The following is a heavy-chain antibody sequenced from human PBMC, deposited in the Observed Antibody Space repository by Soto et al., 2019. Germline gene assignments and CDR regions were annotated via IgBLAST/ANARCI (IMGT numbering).Heavy chain of an antibody. CDR2: INHSGST. Sequence: SETLSLTCAVYGGSFSGYYWSWIRQPPGKGLEWIGEINHSGSTNYNPSLKSRVTISVDTSKNQFSLKLSSVTAADTAVYYCAGSRRYYVSSGDYQYYFDYWAQGILVTVAS. CDR3: AGSRRYYVSSGDYQYYFDY. CDR1: GGSFSGYY. J-gene: IGHJ4*02. V-gene: IGHV4-34*01. D-gene: IGHD3-22*01.